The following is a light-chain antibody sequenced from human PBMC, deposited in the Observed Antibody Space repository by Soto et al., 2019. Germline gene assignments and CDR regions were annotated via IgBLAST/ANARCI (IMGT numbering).Light chain of an antibody. J-gene: IGLJ3*02. CDR1: SSDVGGYNY. Sequence: QSALTQPASVSGSPGQSITISCTGTSSDVGGYNYVSWYQQHPGKAPKLMIYDVSNRPSGISNRFSGSKSGNTASLTIFGRQAEDEADYYCTSYTSSSTVLFGGGTKRTVL. V-gene: IGLV2-14*01. CDR2: DVS. CDR3: TSYTSSSTVL.